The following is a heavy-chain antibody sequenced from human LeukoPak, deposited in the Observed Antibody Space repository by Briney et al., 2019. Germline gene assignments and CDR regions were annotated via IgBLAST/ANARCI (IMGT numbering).Heavy chain of an antibody. CDR1: GFTFDTYS. D-gene: IGHD3-9*01. CDR2: IRYDGSNG. Sequence: GGSLRLSCAASGFTFDTYSMHWVRQAPGKGLEWVALIRYDGSNGYYLESVKGRFTISRDNSKNTLYLQMNSLRAEDTAVYYCAKGARSHVLIFDYWGQGALVTVSS. V-gene: IGHV3-30*02. J-gene: IGHJ4*02. CDR3: AKGARSHVLIFDY.